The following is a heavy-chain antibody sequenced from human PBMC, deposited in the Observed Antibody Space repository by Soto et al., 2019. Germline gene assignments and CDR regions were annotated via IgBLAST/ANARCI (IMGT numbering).Heavy chain of an antibody. J-gene: IGHJ4*02. V-gene: IGHV3-21*01. CDR1: GFTFSSYS. CDR2: ISSSSSYI. D-gene: IGHD3-9*01. Sequence: EVQLVESGGGLVKPGGSLRLSCAASGFTFSSYSMNWVRQAPGKGLEWVSSISSSSSYIYYADSVKGRFTISRDNAKNSLYLQMNSLRAEDTAVYYCARGEIDDILTGYPYYFDYWGQGTLVTVSS. CDR3: ARGEIDDILTGYPYYFDY.